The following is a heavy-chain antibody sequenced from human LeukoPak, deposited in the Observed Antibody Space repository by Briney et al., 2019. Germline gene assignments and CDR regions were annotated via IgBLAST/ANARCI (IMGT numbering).Heavy chain of an antibody. CDR1: GGSFSGYS. J-gene: IGHJ6*03. Sequence: PSETLSLTCAVNGGSFSGYSWSWIRQSPGKGLEWIADIIHSGSTNYNPSLKSRVTISLDTSRNQFSLKLTSVTAADTAVYYCARGQKELGTAYYYYMDVWGKGTTVTVSS. V-gene: IGHV4-34*01. D-gene: IGHD7-27*01. CDR2: IIHSGST. CDR3: ARGQKELGTAYYYYMDV.